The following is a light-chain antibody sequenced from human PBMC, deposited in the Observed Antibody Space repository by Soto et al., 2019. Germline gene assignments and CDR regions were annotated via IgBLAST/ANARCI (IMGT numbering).Light chain of an antibody. V-gene: IGKV1-5*03. CDR1: QSISDS. Sequence: DIQMTQSPSTLSASVGDRVTITCRDSQSISDSLAWYQQKPGKAPKLLIYEASTLKSGVPSRFSGSRFGTEYTLTISSLQPDDFAIYYCEQYNVYWTFGQGTKVEI. J-gene: IGKJ1*01. CDR2: EAS. CDR3: EQYNVYWT.